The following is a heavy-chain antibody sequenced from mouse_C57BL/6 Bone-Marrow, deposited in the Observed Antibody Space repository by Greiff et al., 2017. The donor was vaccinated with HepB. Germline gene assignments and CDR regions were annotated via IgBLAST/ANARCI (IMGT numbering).Heavy chain of an antibody. CDR2: IRNKANGYTT. CDR1: GFTFTDYY. V-gene: IGHV7-3*01. Sequence: EVMLVESGGGLVQPGGSLSLSCAASGFTFTDYYMSWVRQPPGKALEWLGFIRNKANGYTTEYSASVKGRFTISSDNSQSILYLQMNALRAEDSATYYCARWGYYFDYWGQGTTLTVSS. CDR3: ARWGYYFDY. J-gene: IGHJ2*01.